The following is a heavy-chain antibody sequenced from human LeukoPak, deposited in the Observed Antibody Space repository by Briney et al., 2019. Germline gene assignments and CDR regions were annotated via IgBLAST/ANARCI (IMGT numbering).Heavy chain of an antibody. CDR1: GGSTSSYY. D-gene: IGHD3-22*01. V-gene: IGHV4-59*01. CDR2: IYYSGFT. J-gene: IGHJ4*02. Sequence: SETLSLTCTVSGGSTSSYYWSWIRQPPGKGLEWIGYIYYSGFTNYNPSLKSRVTISVDTSKNQFSLKLSSVTAADTAVYYCARGDSSGYSHGGFDYWGQGTLVTVSS. CDR3: ARGDSSGYSHGGFDY.